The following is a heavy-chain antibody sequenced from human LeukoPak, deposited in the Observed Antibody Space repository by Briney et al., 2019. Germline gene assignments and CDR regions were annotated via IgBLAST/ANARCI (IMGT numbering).Heavy chain of an antibody. D-gene: IGHD3-22*01. CDR2: ISGSGDNT. V-gene: IGHV3-23*01. CDR3: AKGSYYDSSGSFYFDY. J-gene: IGHJ4*02. Sequence: GGSLRLSCAASGFTFSSYAMSWVRQAPGKGLEWVSGISGSGDNTYYADSVKGRFTISRDNSKNTLYVQVNSLGTEGTTAYYCAKGSYYDSSGSFYFDYWGQGTLVTVSS. CDR1: GFTFSSYA.